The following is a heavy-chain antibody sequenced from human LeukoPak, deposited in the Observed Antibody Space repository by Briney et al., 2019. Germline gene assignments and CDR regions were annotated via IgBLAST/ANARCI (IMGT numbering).Heavy chain of an antibody. CDR1: GFTFSSYE. Sequence: GGSLRLSCAASGFTFSSYEMNWVRQAPGKGLEWVSYISSSGSTIYYADSVKGRFTISRDNAKNSLYLQMNSLRAEDTAVYYCARGPGYSSGWYAPGFNWFDPWGQGTLVTVSS. D-gene: IGHD6-19*01. J-gene: IGHJ5*02. V-gene: IGHV3-48*03. CDR2: ISSSGSTI. CDR3: ARGPGYSSGWYAPGFNWFDP.